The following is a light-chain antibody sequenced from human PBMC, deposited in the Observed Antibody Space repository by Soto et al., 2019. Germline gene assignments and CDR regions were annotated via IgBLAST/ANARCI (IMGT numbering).Light chain of an antibody. CDR3: QQYGSSPWT. Sequence: VVSLSPATVSVSPGERATLSCRASQSVSSNLAWYQQKPGQAPRLLIYGASSRATGIPDRFSGSGSGTDFTLTISRLEPEDFAVYYCQQYGSSPWTFGQGTKVDI. J-gene: IGKJ1*01. CDR1: QSVSSN. CDR2: GAS. V-gene: IGKV3-20*01.